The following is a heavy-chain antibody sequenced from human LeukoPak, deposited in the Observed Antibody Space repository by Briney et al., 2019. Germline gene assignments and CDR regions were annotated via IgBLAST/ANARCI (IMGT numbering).Heavy chain of an antibody. CDR2: IKQDGSEK. CDR1: GFTFSSYW. V-gene: IGHV3-7*01. D-gene: IGHD1-7*01. CDR3: SSGYNWNYGVY. J-gene: IGHJ4*02. Sequence: GGSLRLSCAASGFTFSSYWMSWVRQAPGKGLEWVANIKQDGSEKYYVDSVKGRFTISRDNAKNSLYLQMDSLRAEDTAVYYCSSGYNWNYGVYWGQGTLVTVSS.